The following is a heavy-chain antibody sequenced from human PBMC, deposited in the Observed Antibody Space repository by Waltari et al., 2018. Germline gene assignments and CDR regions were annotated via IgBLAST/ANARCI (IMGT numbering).Heavy chain of an antibody. J-gene: IGHJ4*02. CDR2: INHSGST. CDR1: GGSFSGYY. V-gene: IGHV4-34*01. D-gene: IGHD6-19*01. CDR3: AIAVAGHGFDY. Sequence: QVQLQQWGAGLLKPSETLSLTCAVYGGSFSGYYWSWIRQPPGKGLEWIGEINHSGSTNCNPSLKSRVTISVDTSKNQFSLKLSSVTAADTAVYYCAIAVAGHGFDYLGQGTLVTVSS.